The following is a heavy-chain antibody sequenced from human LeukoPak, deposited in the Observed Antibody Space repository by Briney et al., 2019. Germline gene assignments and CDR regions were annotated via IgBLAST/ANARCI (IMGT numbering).Heavy chain of an antibody. CDR2: IHSDGSST. J-gene: IGHJ3*02. D-gene: IGHD1-26*01. V-gene: IGHV3-74*01. CDR3: AKDRGGSYSNDAFDI. CDR1: GFTFSSYW. Sequence: PGGSLRLSCAASGFTFSSYWMHWVRQAPGKGLVWVSRIHSDGSSTSYADSVKGRFTISRDNAKNSLYLQMNSLRAEDTALYYCAKDRGGSYSNDAFDIWGQGTMVTVSS.